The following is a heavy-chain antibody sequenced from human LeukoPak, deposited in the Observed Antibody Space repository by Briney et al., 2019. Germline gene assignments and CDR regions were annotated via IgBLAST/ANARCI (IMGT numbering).Heavy chain of an antibody. CDR1: GFTFSRFA. J-gene: IGHJ6*02. V-gene: IGHV3-23*01. CDR3: AKDRDIILTGHGMDV. D-gene: IGHD3-9*01. Sequence: RGSLRLSCEASGFTFSRFAMTWVRQAPGKRLEWVSTIGGLGESTNYADSVKGRFTISRDNSKNTLYLQMNNLRAEDTAVYYCAKDRDIILTGHGMDVWGQGTTVTVSS. CDR2: IGGLGEST.